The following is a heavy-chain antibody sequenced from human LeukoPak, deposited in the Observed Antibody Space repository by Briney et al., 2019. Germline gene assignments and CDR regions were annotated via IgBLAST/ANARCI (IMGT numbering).Heavy chain of an antibody. CDR3: ARETITMIVVVDDAFDI. D-gene: IGHD3-22*01. CDR2: IYYSGST. CDR1: GGSISSGGYY. Sequence: SQTLSLTCTVSGGSISSGGYYWSWIRQHPGKGLEWIGYIYYSGSTYYNPSLKSRVTISVDTSKNQLSLKLSSVTAADTAVYYCARETITMIVVVDDAFDIWGQGTMVTVSS. V-gene: IGHV4-31*03. J-gene: IGHJ3*02.